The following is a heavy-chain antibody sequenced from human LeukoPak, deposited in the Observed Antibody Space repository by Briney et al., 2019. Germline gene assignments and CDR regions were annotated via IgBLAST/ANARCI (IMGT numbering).Heavy chain of an antibody. CDR3: ARDPPAMVRGVPFDY. V-gene: IGHV3-33*01. CDR1: GFTFSSYG. CDR2: IWYDGSNK. Sequence: PGGSLRLSCAASGFTFSSYGMHWVRQAPGKGLEWVAVIWYDGSNKYYADSVKGRFTISRDNSKNTLYLQMNSLRAEDTAVYYCARDPPAMVRGVPFDYWGQGTLVTVSS. D-gene: IGHD3-10*01. J-gene: IGHJ4*02.